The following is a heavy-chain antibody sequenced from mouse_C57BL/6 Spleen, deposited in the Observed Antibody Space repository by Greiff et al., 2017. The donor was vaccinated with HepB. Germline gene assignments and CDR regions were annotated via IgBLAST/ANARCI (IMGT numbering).Heavy chain of an antibody. V-gene: IGHV5-17*01. CDR3: AKGANFYFDY. CDR1: GFTFSDYG. D-gene: IGHD3-1*01. Sequence: EVKLVESGGGLVKPGGPLKLSCAASGFTFSDYGMHWVRQAPEKGLEWVAYISSGSSTIYYADTVKGRFTISRDNAKNTLFLQMTSLRSEDTAMNYCAKGANFYFDYWGQGTTLTVSS. J-gene: IGHJ2*01. CDR2: ISSGSSTI.